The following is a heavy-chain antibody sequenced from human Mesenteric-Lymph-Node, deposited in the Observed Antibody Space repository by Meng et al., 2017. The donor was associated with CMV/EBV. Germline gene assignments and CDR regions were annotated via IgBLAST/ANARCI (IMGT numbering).Heavy chain of an antibody. J-gene: IGHJ4*02. CDR2: IDDSGDST. CDR1: GFTLSSYA. V-gene: IGHV3-23*01. D-gene: IGHD6-13*01. CDR3: AKGEGAAASPVHDF. Sequence: WGSLRLSCAASGFTLSSYAMTWVRQAPGKGLERVSGIDDSGDSTHYADSVKGRFTISRDNSKNRLYLQMNSLRAEDTATYYCAKGEGAAASPVHDFWGQGTLVTVSS.